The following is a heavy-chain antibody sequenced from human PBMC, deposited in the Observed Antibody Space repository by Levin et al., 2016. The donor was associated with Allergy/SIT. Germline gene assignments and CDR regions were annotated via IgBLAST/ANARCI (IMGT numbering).Heavy chain of an antibody. V-gene: IGHV3-48*01. CDR2: ISSTGGTI. Sequence: GESLKISCAASGFSFSSCGMDWVRQAPGGGLEWLSYISSTGGTIYYADSVKGRFSISRDNAENSVYLQMNSLSAEDTAVYYCAKLTDYYDSSGYYYLRDSFDIWGQGIMVTVSS. D-gene: IGHD3-22*01. CDR1: GFSFSSCG. J-gene: IGHJ3*02. CDR3: AKLTDYYDSSGYYYLRDSFDI.